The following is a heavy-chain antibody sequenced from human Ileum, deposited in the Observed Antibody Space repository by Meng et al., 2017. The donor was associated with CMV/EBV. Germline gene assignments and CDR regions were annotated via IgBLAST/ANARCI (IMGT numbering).Heavy chain of an antibody. CDR1: GGTFSSYA. J-gene: IGHJ3*02. CDR3: ARGSKAAATKGYAFDI. V-gene: IGHV1-69*10. D-gene: IGHD2-15*01. Sequence: SVKVSCKASGGTFSSYAISWVRQAPGQGLEWMGGIIPILGIANYAQNFQGRVTMTGDTSTSTVCMELSSLRSEDTAVYYCARGSKAAATKGYAFDIWGQGTMVTVSS. CDR2: IIPILGIA.